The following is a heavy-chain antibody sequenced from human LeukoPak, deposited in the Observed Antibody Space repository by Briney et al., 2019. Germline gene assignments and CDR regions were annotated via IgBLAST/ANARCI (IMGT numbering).Heavy chain of an antibody. Sequence: PGGSLRLSCAVSGFTFSTYWMIWVRQAPGKGLEWVANIKEDGSEKYYVDSVKGRFTISRDNAKNSLYLQMNSLRVEDTAVYYCARAPYGENYWGQGTLVTVSS. CDR2: IKEDGSEK. J-gene: IGHJ4*02. CDR1: GFTFSTYW. D-gene: IGHD4-17*01. V-gene: IGHV3-7*01. CDR3: ARAPYGENY.